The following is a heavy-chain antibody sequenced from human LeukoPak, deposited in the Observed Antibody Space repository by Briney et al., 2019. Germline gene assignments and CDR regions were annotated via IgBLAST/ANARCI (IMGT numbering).Heavy chain of an antibody. CDR2: INHSGNS. D-gene: IGHD1-26*01. CDR3: EMFSAQVGDALDI. V-gene: IGHV4-34*01. Sequence: KASETLSLTCGVYGESFSDYYFTWIRQPPGKGLGWIGDINHSGNSSYNKSLRSRITISLDTSKKQVSLKLSSVTAADTAVYYCEMFSAQVGDALDIWGQGTVVTVSS. J-gene: IGHJ3*02. CDR1: GESFSDYY.